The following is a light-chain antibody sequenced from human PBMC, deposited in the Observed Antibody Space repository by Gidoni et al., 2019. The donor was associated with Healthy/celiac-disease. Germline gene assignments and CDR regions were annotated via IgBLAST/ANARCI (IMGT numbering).Light chain of an antibody. CDR1: QSLVSSDGNTY. V-gene: IGKV2-30*01. Sequence: DVVMTQSPLSLPVTLGQPASISCRSSQSLVSSDGNTYLNWFHQRPGQSPRRLIYKVSDRASGVPDRFSGSGSGTDFTLKISRVEADDVGVYYCMQGTHWPTFGHGTKLEIK. CDR2: KVS. J-gene: IGKJ2*01. CDR3: MQGTHWPT.